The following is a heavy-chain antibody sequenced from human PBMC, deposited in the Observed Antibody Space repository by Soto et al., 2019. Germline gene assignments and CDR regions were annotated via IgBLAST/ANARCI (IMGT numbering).Heavy chain of an antibody. V-gene: IGHV4-34*01. CDR2: INYSGST. Sequence: QVQLQQWGAVLLKPSETLSLTCAVYGGSFSGYYWSWIRQPPGKGLEWIGEINYSGSTNYNPSLKSRVTXXVXTXXTQFSLKLSSVTASDTAVYYCAVANRAAADNWFDPWGQGTLVTVSS. CDR1: GGSFSGYY. J-gene: IGHJ5*02. CDR3: AVANRAAADNWFDP. D-gene: IGHD6-13*01.